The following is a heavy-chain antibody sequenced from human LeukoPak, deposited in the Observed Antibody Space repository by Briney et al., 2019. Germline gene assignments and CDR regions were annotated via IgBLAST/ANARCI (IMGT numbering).Heavy chain of an antibody. CDR2: ISSNGGST. D-gene: IGHD6-19*01. CDR3: VKESTQWLVSPPGVFDY. Sequence: PGGSLRLSCSASGFTFSSYAMHWVRQAPGKGLEYVSAISSNGGSTYYADSVKGRFTISRDNSKNTLYLQMSSLRAEDTAVYYCVKESTQWLVSPPGVFDYWSQGTLVTVSS. CDR1: GFTFSSYA. V-gene: IGHV3-64D*06. J-gene: IGHJ4*02.